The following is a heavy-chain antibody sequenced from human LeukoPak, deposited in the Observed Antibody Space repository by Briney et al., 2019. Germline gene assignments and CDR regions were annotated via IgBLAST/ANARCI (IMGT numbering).Heavy chain of an antibody. D-gene: IGHD3-22*01. J-gene: IGHJ4*02. CDR2: ISWNSGSI. CDR3: ARDYYYDSSGYYPILY. Sequence: GRSLRLSCAASGFTFDDYAMHWVRQAPGKGLEWVSGISWNSGSIGYADSVKGRFTISRDNSKNTLYLQMNSLRAEDTAVYYCARDYYYDSSGYYPILYWGQGTLVTVSS. V-gene: IGHV3-9*01. CDR1: GFTFDDYA.